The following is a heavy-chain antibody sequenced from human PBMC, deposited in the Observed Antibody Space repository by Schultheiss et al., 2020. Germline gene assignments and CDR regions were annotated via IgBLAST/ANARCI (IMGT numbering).Heavy chain of an antibody. V-gene: IGHV3-74*01. CDR2: INSDGSST. CDR3: ARAPLGPKWGTYYYYGMDV. CDR1: GFTFSNAW. Sequence: GGSLRLSCAASGFTFSNAWMSWVRQAPGKGLEWVGRINSDGSSTSYADSVKGRFTISRDNAKNTLYLQMNSLRAEDTAVYYCARAPLGPKWGTYYYYGMDVWGQGTTVTVSS. J-gene: IGHJ6*02. D-gene: IGHD3-16*01.